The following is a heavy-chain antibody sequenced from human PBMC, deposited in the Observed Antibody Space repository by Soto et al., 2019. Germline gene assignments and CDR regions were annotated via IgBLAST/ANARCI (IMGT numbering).Heavy chain of an antibody. CDR2: INAGNGNT. D-gene: IGHD6-13*01. CDR3: ARDRIVFIAAALDWFDP. V-gene: IGHV1-3*01. CDR1: GYTFTSYA. Sequence: EASVKVSCKASGYTFTSYAMHWVRQAPGQRLEWMGWINAGNGNTKYSQKFQGRVTITRDTSASTAYMELSSLRSEDTAVYYCARDRIVFIAAALDWFDPWGQGTLVTVSS. J-gene: IGHJ5*02.